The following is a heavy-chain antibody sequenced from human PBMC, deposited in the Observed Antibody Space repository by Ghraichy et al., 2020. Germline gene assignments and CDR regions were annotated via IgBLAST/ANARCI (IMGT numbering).Heavy chain of an antibody. CDR2: ISYDGVNK. Sequence: GGSLRLSCAASGFTFGSHAIHWVRQAPGKGLEWVAIISYDGVNKYYADSVKGRFIISRDNSKNTLYLQMKSLRAEDTAVYYCARRGASLDIVPTDAFDILGQGTMVTVSS. V-gene: IGHV3-30-3*01. CDR1: GFTFGSHA. D-gene: IGHD5-12*01. CDR3: ARRGASLDIVPTDAFDI. J-gene: IGHJ3*02.